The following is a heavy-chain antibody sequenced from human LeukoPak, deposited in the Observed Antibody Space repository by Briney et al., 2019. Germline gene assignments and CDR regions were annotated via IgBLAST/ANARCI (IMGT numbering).Heavy chain of an antibody. CDR1: GFAFNSYW. CDR2: IKQDGSEK. Sequence: GGSLRLSCAASGFAFNSYWMSWVRQAPGKGLEWVANIKQDGSEKHYVDSVKGRFTISRDNSKNLLYLQMNSLGVEDTAVYYCANYYNSGPQGDYWGQGTLVTVSS. CDR3: ANYYNSGPQGDY. J-gene: IGHJ4*02. V-gene: IGHV3-7*01. D-gene: IGHD3-10*01.